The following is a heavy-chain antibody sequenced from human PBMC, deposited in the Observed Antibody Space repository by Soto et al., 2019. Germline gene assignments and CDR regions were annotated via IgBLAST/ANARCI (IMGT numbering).Heavy chain of an antibody. CDR1: GGSINNSY. V-gene: IGHV4-59*08. CDR3: ARHSPPFFYGSGPWDV. J-gene: IGHJ6*02. Sequence: PSETLSLTCTVSGGSINNSYWGWIRQSPGKGLEWIGYIYSSGSTNYNPSLKSRVTISVDTSKNQFSLKLSSLSAADTAVYYCARHSPPFFYGSGPWDVWGQGTTVTVS. CDR2: IYSSGST. D-gene: IGHD3-10*01.